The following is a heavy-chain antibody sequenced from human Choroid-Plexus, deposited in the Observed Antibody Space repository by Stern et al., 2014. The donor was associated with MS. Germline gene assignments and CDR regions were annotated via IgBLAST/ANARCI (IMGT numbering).Heavy chain of an antibody. J-gene: IGHJ5*02. CDR3: AKDRQYLTYFFDH. CDR2: VSYDGSNK. D-gene: IGHD2/OR15-2a*01. CDR1: GFTLGSCA. Sequence: VQLLESGGGVVHPGRPLRLSCVASGFTLGSCAMHWVRQAPGKGLEWVAGVSYDGSNKYYADSVKGRFTISRDNSQNTLYMQMSSLRPEDTAVYYCAKDRQYLTYFFDHWGQGSLVTVSS. V-gene: IGHV3-30*18.